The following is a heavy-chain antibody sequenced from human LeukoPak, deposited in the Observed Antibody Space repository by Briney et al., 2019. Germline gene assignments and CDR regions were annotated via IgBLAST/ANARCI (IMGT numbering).Heavy chain of an antibody. CDR2: INPGGSSI. CDR1: GFTFSSCW. Sequence: PGGSLRLSCAASGFTFSSCWMHWVRQVPGKGLVWVARINPGGSSITYADSVKGRFTISRDNAENTLYLQMDSLRAEDTGVYYCARSNQADDYWGQGTLVTVSS. D-gene: IGHD1-14*01. CDR3: ARSNQADDY. J-gene: IGHJ4*02. V-gene: IGHV3-74*01.